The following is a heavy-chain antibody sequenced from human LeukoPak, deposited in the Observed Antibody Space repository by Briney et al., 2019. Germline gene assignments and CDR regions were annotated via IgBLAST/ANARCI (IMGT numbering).Heavy chain of an antibody. CDR3: ARDSPYVHVY. CDR2: IYSGGST. J-gene: IGHJ4*02. Sequence: GGSLRLSCAASGFTVSSNYMSWVRQAPGKGLEWVSVIYSGGSTYYADSVKGRFTISRDNSKNTLYLQMNSLRAEDTAVCYCARDSPYVHVYWGQGTLVTVSS. CDR1: GFTVSSNY. D-gene: IGHD3-10*02. V-gene: IGHV3-53*01.